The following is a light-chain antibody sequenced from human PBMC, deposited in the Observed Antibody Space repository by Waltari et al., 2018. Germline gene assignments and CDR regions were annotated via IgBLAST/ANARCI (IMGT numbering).Light chain of an antibody. Sequence: EIVLTQSPATLSLSVGERATLSCRASQSVNSHLAWYQQTPGQAPRLLIYDASTRATGIPTRFSGSGSGTDFTLTISGLQPGDFAVYYCQQRGNLPPWTFGQGTKVEVK. CDR3: QQRGNLPPWT. CDR2: DAS. V-gene: IGKV3-11*01. CDR1: QSVNSH. J-gene: IGKJ1*01.